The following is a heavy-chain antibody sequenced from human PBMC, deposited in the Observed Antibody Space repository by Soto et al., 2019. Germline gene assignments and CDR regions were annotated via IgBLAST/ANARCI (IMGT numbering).Heavy chain of an antibody. CDR2: LKSDNGGA. CDR3: ARDLCPLGSGSACPKFGLDF. J-gene: IGHJ6*02. D-gene: IGHD3-10*01. V-gene: IGHV1-2*02. Sequence: GASVKVSFKASGYTFTGDYMHWVRQVSGKGREYLGWLKSDNGGAYSAPKCQGRVTFTRDTSTTTAYMELSGLRPDDTAVYFCARDLCPLGSGSACPKFGLDFWGQGTTVTVSS. CDR1: GYTFTGDY.